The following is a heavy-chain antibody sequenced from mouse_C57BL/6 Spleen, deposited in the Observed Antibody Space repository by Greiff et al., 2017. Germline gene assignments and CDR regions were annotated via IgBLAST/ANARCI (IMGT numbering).Heavy chain of an antibody. J-gene: IGHJ4*01. CDR1: GFSFTSYG. CDR3: AKHEGTYAMDY. Sequence: VKLMEPGPGLVAPSQSLSITCTVSGFSFTSYGVDWVRQPPGKGLEWLGVICGGGSTNYNSALMYRLSISKDNSKNQVFLKMNRLQTDDTAMYYCAKHEGTYAMDYWGQGTSVTVSS. CDR2: ICGGGST. D-gene: IGHD2-14*01. V-gene: IGHV2-9*01.